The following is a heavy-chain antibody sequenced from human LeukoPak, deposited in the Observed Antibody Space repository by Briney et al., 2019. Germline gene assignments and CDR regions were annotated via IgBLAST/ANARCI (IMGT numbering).Heavy chain of an antibody. J-gene: IGHJ4*02. CDR1: GFTFSTYT. CDR3: ARPLQTYYSDSSGYFPFGY. CDR2: ISYDGYNK. Sequence: GGSLRLSCAASGFTFSTYTMHWVRQAPGKGLEWVAVISYDGYNKDYADSVKGRFTISRDNSKNTLYLQMNSLRAEDTAVYYCARPLQTYYSDSSGYFPFGYWGQGTLIIVSS. D-gene: IGHD3-22*01. V-gene: IGHV3-30-3*01.